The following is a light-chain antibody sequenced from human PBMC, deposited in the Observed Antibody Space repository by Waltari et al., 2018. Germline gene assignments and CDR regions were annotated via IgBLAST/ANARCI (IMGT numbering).Light chain of an antibody. V-gene: IGKV3-11*01. Sequence: EIVLTQSPATLSLSPGERATLSCRASQSISSYLAWYQQKPGQAPRLLIYDASNRATGIPARFSGGGSGTDFTLTISCLQSEDFATYYCQQYYSYPRTFGQGTKVEIK. J-gene: IGKJ1*01. CDR1: QSISSY. CDR3: QQYYSYPRT. CDR2: DAS.